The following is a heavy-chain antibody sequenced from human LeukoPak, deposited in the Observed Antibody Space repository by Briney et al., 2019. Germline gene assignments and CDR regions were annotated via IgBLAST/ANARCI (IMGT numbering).Heavy chain of an antibody. CDR2: LYYSGSN. J-gene: IGHJ4*02. Sequence: SETLSLTCAVSGGSSSSDYWSGIRQPPGKGLEVIGYLYYSGSNNYNPSVKSRVTISVDTSKNQFSLKLSSVTAADTAVYYCARTLSEYSSSSLGYWGQGTLVTVSS. V-gene: IGHV4-59*01. CDR3: ARTLSEYSSSSLGY. CDR1: GGSSSSDY. D-gene: IGHD6-6*01.